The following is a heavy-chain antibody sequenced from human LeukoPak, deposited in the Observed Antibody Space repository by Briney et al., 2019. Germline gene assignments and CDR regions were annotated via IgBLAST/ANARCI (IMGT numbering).Heavy chain of an antibody. D-gene: IGHD2/OR15-2a*01. V-gene: IGHV4-4*07. J-gene: IGHJ2*01. CDR2: IYTTGST. Sequence: RASETLSLTCTVSGDSIRGYYWSWIRQPAGKGLEWLGHIYTTGSTTYNPSLKSRVTMSVDTSKNQFSLKLNFVTAADTAVYYCARGYYSGWYFDLWGRGTLVTVSS. CDR3: ARGYYSGWYFDL. CDR1: GDSIRGYY.